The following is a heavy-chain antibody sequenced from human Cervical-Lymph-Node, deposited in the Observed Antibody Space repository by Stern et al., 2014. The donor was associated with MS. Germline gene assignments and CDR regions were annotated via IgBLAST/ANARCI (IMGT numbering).Heavy chain of an antibody. CDR1: GDSISSYTHS. J-gene: IGHJ4*02. V-gene: IGHV4-39*01. D-gene: IGHD2-8*02. CDR2: GDSSAAT. Sequence: QVQLQQSGPGLVKPSETLYLTCAVSGDSISSYTHSWAWIRQPPGQGLEWVGSGDSSAATYYHPSLKIPVANSVDTPKNLFSLGLNSVTAADTAVYYCAKHACTGAACPFDLWGQGTLVTVSS. CDR3: AKHACTGAACPFDL.